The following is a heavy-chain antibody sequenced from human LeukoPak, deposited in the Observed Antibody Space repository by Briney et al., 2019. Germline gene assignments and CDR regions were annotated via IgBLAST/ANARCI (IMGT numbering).Heavy chain of an antibody. CDR3: ARRYCSGGSCSKGYLDY. J-gene: IGHJ4*02. Sequence: GGSLRLSCAASGFTFSSYSMNWVRQAPGKGLEWVSSISSSSSYIYYADSVKGRFTISRDNAKNSLYLQMNSLRAEDTAVYYCARRYCSGGSCSKGYLDYWGQGALVTVSS. CDR2: ISSSSSYI. CDR1: GFTFSSYS. V-gene: IGHV3-21*01. D-gene: IGHD2-15*01.